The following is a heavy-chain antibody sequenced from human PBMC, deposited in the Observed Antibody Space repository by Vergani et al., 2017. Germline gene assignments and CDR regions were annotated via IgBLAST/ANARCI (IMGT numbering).Heavy chain of an antibody. CDR1: GGSISSYY. V-gene: IGHV4-4*07. Sequence: QVQLQESGPGLVKPSETLSLTCTVSGGSISSYYWSWIRQPAGKGLEWIGRIYTSGSTNYNPSLKSRVTMSVDTSKNQFSLKLSSVTAADTAVYYCARSYCSRTSCRSPDYYYYMDVWGKGP. J-gene: IGHJ6*03. CDR2: IYTSGST. D-gene: IGHD2-2*01. CDR3: ARSYCSRTSCRSPDYYYYMDV.